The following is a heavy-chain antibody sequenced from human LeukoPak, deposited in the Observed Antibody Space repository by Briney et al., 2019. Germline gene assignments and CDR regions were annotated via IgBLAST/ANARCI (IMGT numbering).Heavy chain of an antibody. D-gene: IGHD2-15*01. CDR2: IIPILGIA. J-gene: IGHJ4*02. Sequence: VASVKVSCKASGGTFSSYTISWVRQAPGQGREWMGRIIPILGIANYAQKFQGRVTITADKSTSTAYMELSSLRSEDTAVYYCARNAPGYCSGGSCYSGYYFDYWGQGTLVTVSS. V-gene: IGHV1-69*02. CDR1: GGTFSSYT. CDR3: ARNAPGYCSGGSCYSGYYFDY.